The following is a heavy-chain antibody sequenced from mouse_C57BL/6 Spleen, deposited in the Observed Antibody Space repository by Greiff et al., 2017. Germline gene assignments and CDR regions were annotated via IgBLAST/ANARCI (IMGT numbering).Heavy chain of an antibody. Sequence: EVKLQESGGGLVQPGGSLSLSCAASGFTFTDYYMSWVRQPPGKALEWLGFIRNKANGYTTEYSASVKGRFTISRDNSQSILYLQMNALRAEDSATYYCARTTGPLDYWGQGTTLTVSS. D-gene: IGHD4-1*02. CDR2: IRNKANGYTT. J-gene: IGHJ2*01. V-gene: IGHV7-3*01. CDR3: ARTTGPLDY. CDR1: GFTFTDYY.